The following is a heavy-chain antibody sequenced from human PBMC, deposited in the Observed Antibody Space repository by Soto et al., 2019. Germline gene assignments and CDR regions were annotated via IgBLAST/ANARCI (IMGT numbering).Heavy chain of an antibody. D-gene: IGHD3-10*01. V-gene: IGHV5-51*01. J-gene: IGHJ6*02. CDR2: IFPGDSDT. CDR1: GYSFTSYW. Sequence: PGESLKISCKGSGYSFTSYWIGWVRQMPGKGLEWMGIIFPGDSDTRYSPSFQGQVTISADKSISTAYLQWSSLKASDTAMYYCAGGGVRGVITRTRDYYGMDVWGQGTTVTVSS. CDR3: AGGGVRGVITRTRDYYGMDV.